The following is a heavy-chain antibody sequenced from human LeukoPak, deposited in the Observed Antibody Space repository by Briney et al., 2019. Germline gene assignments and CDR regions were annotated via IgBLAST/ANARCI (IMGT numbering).Heavy chain of an antibody. CDR2: ISYERINK. J-gene: IGHJ4*02. Sequence: GGFLRLSCAASGFTFSSYAMHWVRQAPGKGLEWVAVISYERINKYYADSVKGRFTISRDNSKNTLYLQMNSLRAEDTAVYYCARDSAAAWYFDYWGRRTLVTVSS. CDR1: GFTFSSYA. V-gene: IGHV3-30*04. D-gene: IGHD6-13*01. CDR3: ARDSAAAWYFDY.